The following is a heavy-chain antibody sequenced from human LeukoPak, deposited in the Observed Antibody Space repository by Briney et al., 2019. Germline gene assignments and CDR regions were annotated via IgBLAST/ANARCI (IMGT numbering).Heavy chain of an antibody. J-gene: IGHJ4*02. V-gene: IGHV1-69*01. Sequence: SVKVSCMASGGTFISYAISWVRQAPGQGLEWMGGIIPIFGTANYARKFQGRVTITADESTSTAYMELSSLRSEDTAVYYCASTYYDFWSGSFDYWGQGTLVTVSS. CDR2: IIPIFGTA. CDR3: ASTYYDFWSGSFDY. CDR1: GGTFISYA. D-gene: IGHD3-3*01.